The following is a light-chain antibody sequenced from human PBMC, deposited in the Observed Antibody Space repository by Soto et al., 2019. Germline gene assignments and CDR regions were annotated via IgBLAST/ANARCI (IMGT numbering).Light chain of an antibody. CDR2: GAS. V-gene: IGKV3-15*01. CDR1: QTVRSN. CDR3: QPYVIWT. Sequence: ELMVKKSPGTLSLSPDERATLSCRASQTVRSNYLAWYQQKPGQAPRLLMYGASTRATGIPARFSGSGSGTELTLTISSLQSEDFAVYYCQPYVIWTFGQGTMVDIK. J-gene: IGKJ1*01.